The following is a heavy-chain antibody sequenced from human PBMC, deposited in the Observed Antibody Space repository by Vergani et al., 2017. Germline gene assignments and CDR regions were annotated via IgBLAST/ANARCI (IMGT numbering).Heavy chain of an antibody. D-gene: IGHD4-17*01. CDR1: GFTFSDYY. CDR3: PRGVRVNGEYEELFDY. J-gene: IGHJ4*02. CDR2: ISSSSSYT. V-gene: IGHV3-11*05. Sequence: QVQLVESGGGLGKPGGSLRLSCAASGFTFSDYYIGWIRQAPGKGLEWVSYISSSSSYTNYADSVKGRFTISRDNAKNSLYLQMNSLRAEDTAAYYCPRGVRVNGEYEELFDYWGQGTLVTVSS.